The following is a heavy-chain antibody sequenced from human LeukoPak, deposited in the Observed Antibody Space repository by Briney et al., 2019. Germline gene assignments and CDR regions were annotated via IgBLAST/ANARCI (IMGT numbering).Heavy chain of an antibody. CDR2: INPNSGGT. J-gene: IGHJ4*02. Sequence: GASVKVSCKASGHTFTGYYVHWVRQAPGQGLEWMGRINPNSGGTNYAQKFQGRVTMTRDTSISTAYMELSRLRSDDTAVYYCARLVVVTASIDYWGQGTLVTVSS. CDR3: ARLVVVTASIDY. CDR1: GHTFTGYY. D-gene: IGHD2-21*02. V-gene: IGHV1-2*06.